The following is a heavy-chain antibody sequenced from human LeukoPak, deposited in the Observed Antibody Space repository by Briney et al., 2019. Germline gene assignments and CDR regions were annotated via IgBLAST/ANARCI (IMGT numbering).Heavy chain of an antibody. J-gene: IGHJ4*02. CDR1: GYTFTGYY. CDR2: INPNNGGT. Sequence: ASVKVSCKASGYTFTGYYMHWVRQAPGQGLEWMGWINPNNGGTNYARKFQGRVTMTRDTSISTAYMELSRLRSDDTAVYYCARVLSGSYVDPFDYWGQGTLVTVSS. V-gene: IGHV1-2*02. CDR3: ARVLSGSYVDPFDY. D-gene: IGHD3-10*01.